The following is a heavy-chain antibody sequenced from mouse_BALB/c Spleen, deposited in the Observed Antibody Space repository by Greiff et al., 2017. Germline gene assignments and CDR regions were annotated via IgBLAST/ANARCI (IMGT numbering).Heavy chain of an antibody. Sequence: EVQLQESGGGLVQPGGSRKLSCAASGFTFSSFGMHWVRQAPEKRLEWVASISSGGSTYYPDSVKGRFTISRDNARNILYLQMSSLRSEDTAMYYCARFYGSSYVDYWGQGTTLTVSS. V-gene: IGHV5-6-5*01. CDR2: ISSGGST. CDR1: GFTFSSFG. CDR3: ARFYGSSYVDY. D-gene: IGHD1-1*01. J-gene: IGHJ2*01.